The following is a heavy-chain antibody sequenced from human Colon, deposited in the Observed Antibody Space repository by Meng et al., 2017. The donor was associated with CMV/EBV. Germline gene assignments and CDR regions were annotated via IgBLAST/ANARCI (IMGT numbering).Heavy chain of an antibody. Sequence: YALSWDRQAPGKGVELVSIVNERGGSTNYAASVKGRFTISRDNTKNSLNLEVNSLRAEDTAVFYCARERHHYDISTGYYTRPHFDYWGQGTLVTVSS. V-gene: IGHV3-23*01. D-gene: IGHD3-9*01. CDR1: YA. J-gene: IGHJ4*02. CDR2: VNERGGST. CDR3: ARERHHYDISTGYYTRPHFDY.